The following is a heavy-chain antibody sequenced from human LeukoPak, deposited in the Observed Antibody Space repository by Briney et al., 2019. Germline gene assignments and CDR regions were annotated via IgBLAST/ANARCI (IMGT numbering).Heavy chain of an antibody. CDR1: GFSFSSYW. CDR3: ARSPDGFDY. D-gene: IGHD5-24*01. CDR2: IKQDGSEI. Sequence: GGSLRLSCAASGFSFSSYWMSWVRQAPGKVLEWVANIKQDGSEIFYAGSVKGRFTISRDNAKNSLYLQMNSLRAEDTAVYYCARSPDGFDYWGRGTLGTVSS. V-gene: IGHV3-7*03. J-gene: IGHJ4*02.